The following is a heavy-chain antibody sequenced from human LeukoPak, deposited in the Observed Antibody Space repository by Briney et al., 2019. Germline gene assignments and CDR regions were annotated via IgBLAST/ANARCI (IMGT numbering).Heavy chain of an antibody. CDR3: ARIGYDRPDVDD. J-gene: IGHJ4*02. Sequence: SQTLSLTCAISGDSVSSNSAAWHWIRQSPSRGLEWLGRTYYKSKWYNDYAASVKSRITINPDTSKNQFSLQLNSVTPEDTAVYYCARIGYDRPDVDDWGQGTLVTISS. CDR2: TYYKSKWYN. V-gene: IGHV6-1*01. CDR1: GDSVSSNSAA. D-gene: IGHD5-12*01.